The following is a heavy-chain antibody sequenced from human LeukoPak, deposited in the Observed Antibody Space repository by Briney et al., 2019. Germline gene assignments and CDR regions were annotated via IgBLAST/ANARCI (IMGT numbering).Heavy chain of an antibody. CDR3: ARVLSGSYIEIDY. J-gene: IGHJ4*02. V-gene: IGHV4-30-2*01. CDR2: IYHSGST. D-gene: IGHD3-10*01. Sequence: PSQTLSLTCAVSGGSISSGGYSWSWIRQPPGKGLEWVGYIYHSGSTYYNPSLKSRVTMPVDRSKNQFSLKLSSVTAADTAVYYCARVLSGSYIEIDYWGQGTLVTVSS. CDR1: GGSISSGGYS.